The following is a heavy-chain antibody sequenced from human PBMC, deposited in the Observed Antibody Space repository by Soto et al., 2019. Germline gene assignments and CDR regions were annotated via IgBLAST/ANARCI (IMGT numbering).Heavy chain of an antibody. V-gene: IGHV3-21*01. CDR1: GITFSSYS. D-gene: IGHD4-17*01. J-gene: IGHJ6*02. Sequence: VQLVESGGGLVKPGGSLRLSCAASGITFSSYSMNWVRQAPGKGLEWVSSISSSSSYIYYADSVKGRFTISRDNAKNSLYLQMNSLRAEDTAVYYCARDHYGGNPDDYYYYGMDVWGQGTTVTVSS. CDR2: ISSSSSYI. CDR3: ARDHYGGNPDDYYYYGMDV.